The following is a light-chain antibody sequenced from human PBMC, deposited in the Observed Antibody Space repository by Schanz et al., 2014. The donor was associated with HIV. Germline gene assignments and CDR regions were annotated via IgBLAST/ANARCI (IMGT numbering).Light chain of an antibody. V-gene: IGKV1-39*01. CDR3: LQTRSLPVT. CDR1: QSISSY. Sequence: DIQMTQSPSSLSASVGDRVTITCRASQSISSYLNWYQQKPGKAPKLLIYAASNLQSGVPSRFSGSGSGTDFTLTISSLQPEDFATYFCLQTRSLPVTFGQGTRLESK. CDR2: AAS. J-gene: IGKJ5*01.